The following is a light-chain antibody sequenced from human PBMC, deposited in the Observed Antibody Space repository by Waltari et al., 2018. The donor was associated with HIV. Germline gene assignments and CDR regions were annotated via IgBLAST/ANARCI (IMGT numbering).Light chain of an antibody. CDR1: QSVSSSY. J-gene: IGKJ5*01. V-gene: IGKV3-20*01. CDR3: QQFFGLL. CDR2: GAS. Sequence: EIVLTQSPGTLSLSPAERATLSCRASQSVSSSYLAWYQQKPGQAPRLLINGASSRATGIPDRFSGSGSGTDFTLTISRLEPEDFAVYYCQQFFGLLFGQGTRLEIK.